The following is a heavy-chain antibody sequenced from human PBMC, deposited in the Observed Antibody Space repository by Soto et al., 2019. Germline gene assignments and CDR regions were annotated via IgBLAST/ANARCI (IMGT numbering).Heavy chain of an antibody. V-gene: IGHV3-21*01. D-gene: IGHD5-18*01. CDR3: ARDSVGDTAMGSLDY. CDR2: ISSSSSYI. Sequence: EVQLVESGGGLVKPGGSLRLSCAASGFTFSSYSMNWVRQAPGKGLEWVSSISSSSSYIYYADSVKGRFTISRDNAKDSLYLQMNSLRAEDTAVYYCARDSVGDTAMGSLDYWGQGTLVTVSS. CDR1: GFTFSSYS. J-gene: IGHJ4*02.